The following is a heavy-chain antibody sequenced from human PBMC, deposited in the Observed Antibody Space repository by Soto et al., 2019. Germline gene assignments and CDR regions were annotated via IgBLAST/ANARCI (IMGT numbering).Heavy chain of an antibody. Sequence: SQTLSLTCAISGDSVSSNSAAWNWIRQSPSRGLEWLGRTYYRSKWYNDYAVSVKSRITINPDTSKNQFSLQLNSVTPEDTAVYYCAREVRFIAVAGTGGYYFDYWGHGTLANVSS. CDR3: AREVRFIAVAGTGGYYFDY. CDR1: GDSVSSNSAA. CDR2: TYYRSKWYN. J-gene: IGHJ4*01. D-gene: IGHD6-19*01. V-gene: IGHV6-1*01.